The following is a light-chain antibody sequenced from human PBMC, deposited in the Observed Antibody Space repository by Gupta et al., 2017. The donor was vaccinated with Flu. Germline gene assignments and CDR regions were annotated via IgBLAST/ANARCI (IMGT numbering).Light chain of an antibody. CDR2: SNN. V-gene: IGLV1-44*01. CDR3: AAWDDSLNGSWV. CDR1: SSNIGSNT. J-gene: IGLJ3*02. Sequence: VTISCSGSSSNIGSNTVNWYQQLPGTAPKLLIYSNNQRPSGVPDRFSGSKSGTSASLAISGLQSEDEADYYCAAWDDSLNGSWVFGGGTKLTVL.